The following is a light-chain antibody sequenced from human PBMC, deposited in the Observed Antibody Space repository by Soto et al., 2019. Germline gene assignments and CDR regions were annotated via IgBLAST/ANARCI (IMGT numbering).Light chain of an antibody. Sequence: VLTQPASVSGSPGQSITISCTGTSSDVGNYKYVSWYQQHPGKAPKLMIYEVSNRPSGVSNRFSGSKSGNTASLTISGLQAEDETDYYCFPYTSSGTYVFGTGTKVT. CDR3: FPYTSSGTYV. J-gene: IGLJ1*01. CDR2: EVS. CDR1: SSDVGNYKY. V-gene: IGLV2-14*01.